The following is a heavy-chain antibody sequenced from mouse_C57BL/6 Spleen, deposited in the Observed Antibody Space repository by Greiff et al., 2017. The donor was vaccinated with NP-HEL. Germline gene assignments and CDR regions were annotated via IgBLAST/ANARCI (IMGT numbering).Heavy chain of an antibody. CDR3: ARDRAGYDSYYFDY. CDR1: GFTFSSYA. Sequence: EVKVVESGGGLVKPGGSLKLSCAASGFTFSSYAMSWVRQTPEKRLEWVATISDGGSYTYYPDNVKGRFTISRDNAKNNLYLQMSHLKSEDTAMYYCARDRAGYDSYYFDYWGQGTTLTVSS. D-gene: IGHD2-2*01. J-gene: IGHJ2*01. V-gene: IGHV5-4*01. CDR2: ISDGGSYT.